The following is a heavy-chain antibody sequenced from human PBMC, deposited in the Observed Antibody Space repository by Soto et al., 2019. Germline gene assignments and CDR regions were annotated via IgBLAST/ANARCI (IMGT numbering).Heavy chain of an antibody. CDR2: ISGSGGST. J-gene: IGHJ3*02. D-gene: IGHD2-15*01. CDR1: GFTFSSYA. Sequence: GGSLRLSCAASGFTFSSYAMSWVRQAPGKGLEWVSAISGSGGSTYYADSVKGRFTISRDNSKNTLYLQMNSLRAEDTAVYYCAKWIPPSLVATTQDAFDIWGQGTMVTVSS. V-gene: IGHV3-23*01. CDR3: AKWIPPSLVATTQDAFDI.